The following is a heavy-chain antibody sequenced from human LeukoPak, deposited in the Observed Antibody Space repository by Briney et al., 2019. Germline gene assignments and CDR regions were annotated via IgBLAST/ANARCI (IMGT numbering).Heavy chain of an antibody. D-gene: IGHD2-15*01. CDR2: ISGSGGST. V-gene: IGHV3-23*01. CDR1: GFTFSSYA. CDR3: AKVPGSLNFDY. Sequence: PGGSLRLSCAAPGFTFSSYAMSWVRQAPGEGLEWVSAISGSGGSTYYADSVKGGFTIPRDNSKNTLYVQMNSLRAEDTAVYYCAKVPGSLNFDYWGQGTLVTVSS. J-gene: IGHJ4*02.